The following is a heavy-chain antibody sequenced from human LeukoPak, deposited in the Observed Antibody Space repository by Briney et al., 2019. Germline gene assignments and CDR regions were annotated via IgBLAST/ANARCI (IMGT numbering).Heavy chain of an antibody. CDR2: INPSGGST. J-gene: IGHJ6*02. V-gene: IGHV1-46*01. CDR1: GYNFITYY. CDR3: AREDVVLVDAVRYYYYGMGV. Sequence: ASVKVSCKASGYNFITYYMHWVRQAPGQGLEWMGIINPSGGSTSYAQKFQDRVTMTRDTSTSTAYMELSSLKSEDTAVYYCAREDVVLVDAVRYYYYGMGVWGQGTTVTVSS. D-gene: IGHD2-8*01.